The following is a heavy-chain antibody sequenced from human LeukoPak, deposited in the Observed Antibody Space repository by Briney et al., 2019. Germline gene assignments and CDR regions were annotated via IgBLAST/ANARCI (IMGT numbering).Heavy chain of an antibody. V-gene: IGHV4-59*08. CDR1: GGSISSYY. J-gene: IGHJ6*03. CDR3: ARVSSVYYYYMDV. Sequence: SETLSLTCTVSGGSISSYYWSWIRQPAGKGLEWIGYIYYSGSTNYNPSLKSRVSISVDTSKNQFSLKLSSVTAADTAVYYCARVSSVYYYYMDVWGKGTTVTVSS. CDR2: IYYSGST.